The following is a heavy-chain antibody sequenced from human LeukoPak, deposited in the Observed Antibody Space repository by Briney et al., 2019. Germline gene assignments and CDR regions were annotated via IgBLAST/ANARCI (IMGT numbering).Heavy chain of an antibody. Sequence: GGSLRLSCAAFGFTFSSYTMNWGRQAPGKGLEWVSSISSSGSYIYYADSLKGRFTISRDNAKNSLYLQMNSLRAEDTAVYYCARPGYSGYIIGYYFDYWGQGTLVTVSS. CDR2: ISSSGSYI. CDR1: GFTFSSYT. D-gene: IGHD5-12*01. V-gene: IGHV3-21*06. J-gene: IGHJ4*02. CDR3: ARPGYSGYIIGYYFDY.